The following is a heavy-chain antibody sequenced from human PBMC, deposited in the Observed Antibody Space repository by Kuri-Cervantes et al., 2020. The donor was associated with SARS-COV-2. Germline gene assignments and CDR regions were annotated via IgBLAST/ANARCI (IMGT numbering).Heavy chain of an antibody. D-gene: IGHD3-16*01. CDR2: IYYSGST. J-gene: IGHJ3*02. CDR1: GGSISSYY. V-gene: IGHV4-59*01. Sequence: SETLSLTCTVSGGSISSYYWSWIRQPPGEGLEWIGYIYYSGSTNYNPSLKSRVTISVDTSKNQFSLKLSSVTAADTAVYYCARDLGIWRAFDIWGQGTMVTVSS. CDR3: ARDLGIWRAFDI.